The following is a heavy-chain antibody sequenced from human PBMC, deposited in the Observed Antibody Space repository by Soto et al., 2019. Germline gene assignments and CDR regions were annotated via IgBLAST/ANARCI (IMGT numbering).Heavy chain of an antibody. V-gene: IGHV3-21*01. CDR2: ISSSSSYI. CDR1: GFTFSSST. Sequence: EVQLVESGGGLVKPGGSLRLSCAASGFTFSSSTMNWVRQAPGQGLEWLSSISSSSSYIYYAASVKGRFTISRDNAKNSLSLQMNSLRADDTAVYYCARVGSPGYCSGGYCPPPDYWGQGTLATVSS. J-gene: IGHJ4*02. D-gene: IGHD2-15*01. CDR3: ARVGSPGYCSGGYCPPPDY.